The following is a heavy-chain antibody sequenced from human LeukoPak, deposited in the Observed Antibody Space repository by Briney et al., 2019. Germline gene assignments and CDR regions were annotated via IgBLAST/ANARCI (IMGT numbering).Heavy chain of an antibody. CDR1: GFTFSNYW. CDR3: VRDNYGVDY. Sequence: GGSLRLSCAASGFTFSNYWMQWVRQAPEKGLVWVSHITSDGSTTTYADSVKGRFTTSRDNAKNTLYLQINSLRAEDTAVYYCVRDNYGVDYWGLGTLVTVSS. D-gene: IGHD4-11*01. V-gene: IGHV3-74*01. CDR2: ITSDGSTT. J-gene: IGHJ4*02.